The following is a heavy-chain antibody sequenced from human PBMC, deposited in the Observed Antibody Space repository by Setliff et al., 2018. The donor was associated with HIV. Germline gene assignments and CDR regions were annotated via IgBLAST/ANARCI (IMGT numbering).Heavy chain of an antibody. CDR3: ARRGGLVRGVITYYYMDV. V-gene: IGHV4-39*01. Sequence: PSETLSLTCTVSGGSISSSSYYWGWIRQPPGKGLEWIGNTYYNGSTYSTPSLKSRVTISVDTSKNQFSLKLSSVTAAGTAMYYCARRGGLVRGVITYYYMDVWGIGTTVTVSS. CDR1: GGSISSSSYY. D-gene: IGHD3-10*01. J-gene: IGHJ6*03. CDR2: TYYNGST.